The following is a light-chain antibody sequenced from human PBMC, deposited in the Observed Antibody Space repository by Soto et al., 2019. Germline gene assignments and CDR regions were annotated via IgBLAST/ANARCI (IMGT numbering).Light chain of an antibody. CDR2: TSG. J-gene: IGKJ2*01. V-gene: IGKV1-39*01. Sequence: IHMTQSPSSLSASVGDRVTITCRASQRITTYLNWYQQKPGEAPKLLISTSGTLQRGVPSRFTGSGSGTDFTLTITGLQRADFATYFCQQTYNTPYTLGQGTKLEIK. CDR3: QQTYNTPYT. CDR1: QRITTY.